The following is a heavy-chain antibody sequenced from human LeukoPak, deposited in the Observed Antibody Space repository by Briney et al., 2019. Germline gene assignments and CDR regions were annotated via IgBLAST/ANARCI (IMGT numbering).Heavy chain of an antibody. J-gene: IGHJ4*02. D-gene: IGHD6-19*01. CDR3: ATQRSGWHYFDY. Sequence: PGGSLRLSCAASGFTFSGSAMHWVRQASGKGLEWVSSISSSGSSTYYADSVKGRFTISRDNSKNTLFLQMNSLRAEDTAVYYCATQRSGWHYFDYWGQGTLVTVSS. V-gene: IGHV3-23*01. CDR1: GFTFSGSA. CDR2: ISSSGSST.